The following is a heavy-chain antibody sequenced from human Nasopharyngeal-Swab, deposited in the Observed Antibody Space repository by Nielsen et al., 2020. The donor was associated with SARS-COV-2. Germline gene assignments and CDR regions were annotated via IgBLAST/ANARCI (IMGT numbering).Heavy chain of an antibody. CDR2: VNHSGST. Sequence: SETLSLTCAVYGGSFSGYYWSWIRQPPGKGLEWIGEVNHSGSTPYNPSLKSRVTISVDTSNNQFSLKLSSVTAADTALYYCARAGDLTAYYSYYMDVWGNGTTVTVSS. CDR1: GGSFSGYY. D-gene: IGHD2-21*02. V-gene: IGHV4-34*01. J-gene: IGHJ6*03. CDR3: ARAGDLTAYYSYYMDV.